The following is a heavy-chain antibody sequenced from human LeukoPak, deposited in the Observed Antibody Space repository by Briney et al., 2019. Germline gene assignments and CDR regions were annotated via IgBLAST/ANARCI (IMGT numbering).Heavy chain of an antibody. D-gene: IGHD2-15*01. V-gene: IGHV5-51*01. J-gene: IGHJ4*02. Sequence: GASLKISCKGSGYSFTNYWIGWVRQMPGKGLEWMGIIYPGDSDTRYSPSFQGQVTISADKSMNTAYPQWSSLKASDTAIYYCARLFRCSGGSCYPSYWGQGTLVTVSS. CDR1: GYSFTNYW. CDR3: ARLFRCSGGSCYPSY. CDR2: IYPGDSDT.